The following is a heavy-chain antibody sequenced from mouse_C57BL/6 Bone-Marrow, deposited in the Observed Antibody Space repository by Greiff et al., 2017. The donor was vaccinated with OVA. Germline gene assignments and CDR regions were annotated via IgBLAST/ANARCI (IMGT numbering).Heavy chain of an antibody. Sequence: VQLQQSGAELVKPGASVKMSCKASGYTFTSYWITWVKQRPGQGLEWIGDIYPVSGSTNYNEKFKSKATLTVDTSSSTAYMQLSSLTSEDSAVYYCARYDGYSVYWGQGTTLTVSS. CDR3: ARYDGYSVY. J-gene: IGHJ2*01. V-gene: IGHV1-55*01. D-gene: IGHD2-3*01. CDR1: GYTFTSYW. CDR2: IYPVSGST.